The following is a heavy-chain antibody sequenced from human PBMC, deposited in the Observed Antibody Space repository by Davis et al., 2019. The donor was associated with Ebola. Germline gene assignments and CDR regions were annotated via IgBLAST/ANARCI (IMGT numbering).Heavy chain of an antibody. V-gene: IGHV3-43*02. D-gene: IGHD6-19*01. Sequence: PGGSLRLSCAASGFTFDQYAMYWVRQRPGKGLEWVSLINGDGDHTYYTDSVKGRFTISRDNSKNTLYLQMNSLRAEDTAVYYCARVSISGCPDYWGQGTLVTVSS. CDR3: ARVSISGCPDY. CDR2: INGDGDHT. J-gene: IGHJ4*02. CDR1: GFTFDQYA.